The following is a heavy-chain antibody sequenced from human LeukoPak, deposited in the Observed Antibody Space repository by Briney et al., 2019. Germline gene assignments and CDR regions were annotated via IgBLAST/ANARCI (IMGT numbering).Heavy chain of an antibody. CDR2: ISGSGGST. D-gene: IGHD4-11*01. J-gene: IGHJ4*02. V-gene: IGHV3-23*01. Sequence: GGSLRLSCAASGFTFSNYAMSWVRQAPGKGLEWVSAISGSGGSTNYADSVKGRFTISRDNSKNTLYLQMNSLRAEDTAVYYCAKLAVSNDYSNYRSVDYWGQGTLVTVSS. CDR1: GFTFSNYA. CDR3: AKLAVSNDYSNYRSVDY.